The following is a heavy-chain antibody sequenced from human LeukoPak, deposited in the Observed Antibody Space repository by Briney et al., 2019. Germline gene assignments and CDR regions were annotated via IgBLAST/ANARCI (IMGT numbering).Heavy chain of an antibody. J-gene: IGHJ4*02. D-gene: IGHD3-10*01. CDR2: IYPGDSDT. Sequence: GESLKISCKGSGHTFTNYYIGWVRQMPGKGLEWMGIIYPGDSDTTYSPSFQGQITISVDRFINTAYLQWSSLKASDTAMYYCARAYYYGSGSYKGFGYWGQGTLVTVSS. V-gene: IGHV5-51*01. CDR1: GHTFTNYY. CDR3: ARAYYYGSGSYKGFGY.